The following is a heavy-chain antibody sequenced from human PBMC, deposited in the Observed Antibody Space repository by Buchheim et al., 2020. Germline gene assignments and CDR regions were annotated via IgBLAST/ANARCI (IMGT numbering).Heavy chain of an antibody. Sequence: QVLLQQGGARLLKPSETLSLTCDVSDGSFSSFYWTWIRQPPGKGLEWIGEFNYDGRTNYSPSLKSRVIISVDRSRNQFYLKLRSVTAADTGVYYCARGTGQIVYFYGMDVWGQGTT. D-gene: IGHD2-21*01. CDR3: ARGTGQIVYFYGMDV. CDR1: DGSFSSFY. J-gene: IGHJ6*02. CDR2: FNYDGRT. V-gene: IGHV4-34*01.